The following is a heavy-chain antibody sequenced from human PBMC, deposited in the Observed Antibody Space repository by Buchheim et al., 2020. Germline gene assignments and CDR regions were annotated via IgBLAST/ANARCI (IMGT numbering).Heavy chain of an antibody. Sequence: EVQLVESGGGLVQPGGSLRLSCAASGFTVSSNYMSWVRQAPGKGLEWVSVIYSGGSTYYADSVKGRFTISRDNSKNTLYLPMNSLRAEDTAVYYCARDRYGDYSLYGMDVWGQGTT. CDR2: IYSGGST. CDR1: GFTVSSNY. D-gene: IGHD4-17*01. CDR3: ARDRYGDYSLYGMDV. J-gene: IGHJ6*02. V-gene: IGHV3-66*01.